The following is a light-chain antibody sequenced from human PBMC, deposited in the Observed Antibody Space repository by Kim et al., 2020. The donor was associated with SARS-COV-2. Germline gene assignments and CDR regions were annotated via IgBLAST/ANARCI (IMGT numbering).Light chain of an antibody. CDR1: QSVSSSY. CDR3: QQYGSSPLYT. CDR2: GAS. V-gene: IGKV3-20*01. Sequence: EIVLTQSPGTLSLSPGERATLSCRASQSVSSSYLAWYQQKPGEAPRLLIYGASNRATGIPDRFSGSGSGTEFTLTISRLEPEDFAMYYCQQYGSSPLYTFGQGTKLEIK. J-gene: IGKJ2*01.